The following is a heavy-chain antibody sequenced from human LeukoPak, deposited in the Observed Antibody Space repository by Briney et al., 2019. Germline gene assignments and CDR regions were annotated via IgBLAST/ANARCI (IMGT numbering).Heavy chain of an antibody. CDR2: S. CDR1: GGSMTAGDYY. J-gene: IGHJ6*02. D-gene: IGHD3-16*02. Sequence: SSETLSLTCTVSGGSMTAGDYYWGWVRQPPGTGLQWIATSYQGASLKSRVTISLDTSKNQFSLRLTSVTAADTAVYYCARIYGLYQEAMDVWGPGITVTVSS. V-gene: IGHV4-39*07. CDR3: ARIYGLYQEAMDV.